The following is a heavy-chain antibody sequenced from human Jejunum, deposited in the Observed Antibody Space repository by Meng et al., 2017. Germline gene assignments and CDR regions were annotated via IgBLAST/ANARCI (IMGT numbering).Heavy chain of an antibody. CDR2: INGNGGSA. CDR3: ARDFVSGGIFDY. V-gene: IGHV3-20*04. J-gene: IGHJ4*02. D-gene: IGHD1-26*01. Sequence: ESPKISCVASGFTSDDNGMAWVRQAPGKGLEWVAGINGNGGSAGYGDSVKGRFTISRDNAKNSLYLQMNSLRADDTALYYCARDFVSGGIFDYWGQGTLVTVSS. CDR1: GFTSDDNG.